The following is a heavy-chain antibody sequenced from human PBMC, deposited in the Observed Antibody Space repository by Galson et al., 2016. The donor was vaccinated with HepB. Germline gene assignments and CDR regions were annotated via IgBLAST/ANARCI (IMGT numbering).Heavy chain of an antibody. CDR2: ISNDGSNT. Sequence: SLRLSCAASGFNFNSYSMDWVRQAPGKGLEWVAFISNDGSNTYYAESVKGRFTISRDNSKSMLYLHMNSLRPEDTAVYYCAKDGLMAANTEPSFDFWGQGTLVTVSS. D-gene: IGHD2-8*01. CDR3: AKDGLMAANTEPSFDF. J-gene: IGHJ4*02. V-gene: IGHV3-30*04. CDR1: GFNFNSYS.